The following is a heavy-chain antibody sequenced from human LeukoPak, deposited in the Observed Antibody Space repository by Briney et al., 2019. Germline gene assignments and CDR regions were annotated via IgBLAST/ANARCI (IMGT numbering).Heavy chain of an antibody. D-gene: IGHD3-10*01. CDR1: GFTFSSYS. Sequence: GGSLRLSCAASGFTFSSYSMNWVRQAPGKGLEWVSYISGSSNTIYYADSVKGRFTISRDNAKNSLYLQMNSLRGEDTAVYYCARNYGSGSYYYFYMDVWGKGTTATVSS. CDR2: ISGSSNTI. V-gene: IGHV3-48*01. J-gene: IGHJ6*03. CDR3: ARNYGSGSYYYFYMDV.